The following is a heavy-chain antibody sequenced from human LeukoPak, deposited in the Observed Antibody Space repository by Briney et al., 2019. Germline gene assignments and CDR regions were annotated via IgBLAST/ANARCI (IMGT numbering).Heavy chain of an antibody. D-gene: IGHD6-19*01. CDR3: ARARGYSSGWYMVVGAFDI. Sequence: SETLSLTCTVSGGSISSYYWSWIRQPPGKGLEWIGYIYYSGSTNYNPSLKSRVTISVDTSKNQFSLKLSSVTAADTAVYYCARARGYSSGWYMVVGAFDIWGQGTMVTVSS. V-gene: IGHV4-59*01. CDR2: IYYSGST. CDR1: GGSISSYY. J-gene: IGHJ3*02.